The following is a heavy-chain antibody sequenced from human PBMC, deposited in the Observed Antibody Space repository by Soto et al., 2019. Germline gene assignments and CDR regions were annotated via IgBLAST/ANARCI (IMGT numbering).Heavy chain of an antibody. V-gene: IGHV1-69*13. D-gene: IGHD5-12*01. J-gene: IGHJ4*01. CDR1: VGTFSSYA. CDR2: IIPIFGTA. CDR3: ARSPEGYSGYELGDSSGWPFDY. Sequence: SVKVSCKASVGTFSSYAISWVRQAPGQGLEWMGGIIPIFGTANYAQKFQGRVTITADESTSTAYMELSSLRSEDTAVYYCARSPEGYSGYELGDSSGWPFDYWGQ.